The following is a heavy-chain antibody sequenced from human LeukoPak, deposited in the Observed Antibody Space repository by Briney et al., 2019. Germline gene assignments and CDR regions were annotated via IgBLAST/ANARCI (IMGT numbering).Heavy chain of an antibody. CDR1: GGSISSSSSY. J-gene: IGHJ4*02. CDR2: VYYSGTT. D-gene: IGHD5-18*01. CDR3: ARRGGSNYGHDY. Sequence: SETLSLTCTVSGGSISSSSSYWGWIRQPPGKGLEWIGNVYYSGTTYYNPSLKSRVTISVDTSKNQFSLKLSSVPAADTAVYYCARRGGSNYGHDYWGLGTLVTVSS. V-gene: IGHV4-39*01.